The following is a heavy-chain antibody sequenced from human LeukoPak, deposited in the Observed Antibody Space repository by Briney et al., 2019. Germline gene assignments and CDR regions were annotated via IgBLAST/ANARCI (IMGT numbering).Heavy chain of an antibody. Sequence: GGSLRLSCAASGFTFSSYAMSWVRQAPGKGLEWVSTISGSGSGTYYADSVKGRFTLSRDNSMNTLYLQMNSLRAEDTAVYYCARDNYGSGSPDYWGQGTLVTVSS. V-gene: IGHV3-23*01. J-gene: IGHJ4*02. CDR1: GFTFSSYA. CDR2: ISGSGSGT. D-gene: IGHD3-10*01. CDR3: ARDNYGSGSPDY.